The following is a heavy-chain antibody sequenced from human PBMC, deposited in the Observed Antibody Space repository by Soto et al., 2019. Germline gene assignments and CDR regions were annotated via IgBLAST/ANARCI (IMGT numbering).Heavy chain of an antibody. V-gene: IGHV4-34*01. CDR3: STGNWRSRY. CDR2: INHSGST. J-gene: IGHJ4*02. CDR1: GGSFSGYY. D-gene: IGHD1-20*01. Sequence: QVQLQQWGAGLLKPSETLSLTCAVYGGSFSGYYWHGIRQPPGKGLEWIGEINHSGSTNYNPSLKSRVTISADTSKNQVSLKLSSVTAADTAVYYCSTGNWRSRYWDQGTLVTVSS.